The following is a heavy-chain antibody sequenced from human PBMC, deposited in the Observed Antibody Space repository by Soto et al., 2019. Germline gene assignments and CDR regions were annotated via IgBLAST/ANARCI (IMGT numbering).Heavy chain of an antibody. CDR3: ARDQLRYSSSWFLLDH. Sequence: ASVKVSCKASGYTFTSYAMHWVRQAPGQRLEWMGWINAGNGNTKYSQKFQGRVTITRDTSASTAYMELNGLRAEDTAVYYCARDQLRYSSSWFLLDHWGQGALVTVSS. J-gene: IGHJ4*02. CDR1: GYTFTSYA. D-gene: IGHD6-13*01. V-gene: IGHV1-3*01. CDR2: INAGNGNT.